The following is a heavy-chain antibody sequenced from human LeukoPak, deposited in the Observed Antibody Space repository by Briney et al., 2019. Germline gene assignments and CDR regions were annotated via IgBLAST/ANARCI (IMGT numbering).Heavy chain of an antibody. J-gene: IGHJ4*02. CDR3: ARLDSSGWGTLDY. Sequence: PGRSLRLSCAASGFTFSSYAVHWVRQAPGKGLEWVAVISYDGSNKYYADSVKGRLTISRDNSRNTLYLQMNSLRAEDTAVYYCARLDSSGWGTLDYWGQGILVTVSS. V-gene: IGHV3-30*04. CDR1: GFTFSSYA. D-gene: IGHD6-19*01. CDR2: ISYDGSNK.